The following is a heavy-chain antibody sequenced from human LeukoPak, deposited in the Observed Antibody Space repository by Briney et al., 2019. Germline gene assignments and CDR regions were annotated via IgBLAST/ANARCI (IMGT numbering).Heavy chain of an antibody. D-gene: IGHD1-26*01. CDR1: GYTFTSYG. V-gene: IGHV1-18*01. Sequence: GASVKVSCKASGYTFTSYGISWVRQAPGQGLEWMGWISAYNGNTNYAQKLQGRVTMTTDTSTSTAYMELRSLRSDDTAVYYCARSSAYSGSTDAFDIWGQGTMITVSS. CDR3: ARSSAYSGSTDAFDI. J-gene: IGHJ3*02. CDR2: ISAYNGNT.